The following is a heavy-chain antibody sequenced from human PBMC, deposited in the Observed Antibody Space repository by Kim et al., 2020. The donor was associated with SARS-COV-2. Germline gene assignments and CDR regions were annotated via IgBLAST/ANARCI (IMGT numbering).Heavy chain of an antibody. Sequence: ASVKVSCKASGYIFSKYVIHWVRQGPGQRLEWMGCIFAGNGDTKYSQKFQDRITISRDKSTSTAYVELSSLKSEDTAVYYCARDQQGDPAAYFDFWGQGSLVTVPS. CDR1: GYIFSKYV. V-gene: IGHV1-3*01. CDR2: IFAGNGDT. J-gene: IGHJ4*02. CDR3: ARDQQGDPAAYFDF.